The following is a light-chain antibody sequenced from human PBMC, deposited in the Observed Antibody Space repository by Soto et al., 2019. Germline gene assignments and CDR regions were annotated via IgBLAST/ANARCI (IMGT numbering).Light chain of an antibody. CDR2: DAS. CDR3: QHRRNRPWT. J-gene: IGKJ1*01. CDR1: QSVSSY. V-gene: IGKV3-11*01. Sequence: EVVLTQSPATLSLSPGERATLSCRASQSVSSYLVWFQQKPGQAPRLLIYDASYRATGVPARFSGSGSGTDFTLTISSLEPEDFAVYFCQHRRNRPWTFGRGTRVDI.